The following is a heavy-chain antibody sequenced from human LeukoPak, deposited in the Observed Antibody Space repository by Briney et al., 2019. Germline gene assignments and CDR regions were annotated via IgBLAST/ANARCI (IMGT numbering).Heavy chain of an antibody. J-gene: IGHJ5*02. CDR1: GFTFSSYA. Sequence: GGSLRLSCAASGFTFSSYAMSWVRQAPGKGLEWVSAISGSGGSTYYADSVKGRFTISRDNSKNTLYLQMNSLRAEDTAMYYCARDSRMNYYASWGRGTLVTVSS. D-gene: IGHD3-3*01. V-gene: IGHV3-23*01. CDR3: ARDSRMNYYAS. CDR2: ISGSGGST.